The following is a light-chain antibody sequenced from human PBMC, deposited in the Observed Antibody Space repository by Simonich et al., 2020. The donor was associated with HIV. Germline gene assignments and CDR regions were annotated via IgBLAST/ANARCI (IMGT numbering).Light chain of an antibody. CDR3: QQYGSSPRT. CDR2: DAS. Sequence: EIVMTQSPATLSVFPGERATLSCRASQMVSSSYLAWYQKKPGLAPRLLIYDASSRATGIPDRFSGSGSGTDFTLTISRLEPEDFAVYYCQQYGSSPRTFGPGTKVDIK. V-gene: IGKV3D-20*01. J-gene: IGKJ3*01. CDR1: QMVSSSY.